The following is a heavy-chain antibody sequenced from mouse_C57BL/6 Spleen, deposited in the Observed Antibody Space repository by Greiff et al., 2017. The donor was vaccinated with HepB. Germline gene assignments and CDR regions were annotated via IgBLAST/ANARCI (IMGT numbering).Heavy chain of an antibody. CDR3: ARALSYYYGSSSFAY. CDR2: IDPNSGGT. CDR1: GYTFTSYW. V-gene: IGHV1-72*01. Sequence: VQLQQPGAELVKPGASVKLSCKASGYTFTSYWMHWVKQRPGRGLEWIGRIDPNSGGTKYNEKFKSKATLTVDKPSSTAYMQLSSLTSEDSAVYYCARALSYYYGSSSFAYWGQGTLVTVSA. D-gene: IGHD1-1*01. J-gene: IGHJ3*01.